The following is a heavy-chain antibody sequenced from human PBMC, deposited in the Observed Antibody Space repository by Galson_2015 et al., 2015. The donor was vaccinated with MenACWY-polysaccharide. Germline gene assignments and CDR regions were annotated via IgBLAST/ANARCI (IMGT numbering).Heavy chain of an antibody. D-gene: IGHD6-19*01. CDR2: ISGSSGST. CDR1: GFTFNNYA. V-gene: IGHV3-23*01. CDR3: AKDLYRDEGSGWYATFDY. Sequence: SLRLSCAASGFTFNNYAMTWVRQAPGKGLEWVSAISGSSGSTYSADSVKGRFTISRDNSKNTLYLQMNSLRAGDPAVYYCAKDLYRDEGSGWYATFDYWGRGTLVTVSS. J-gene: IGHJ4*02.